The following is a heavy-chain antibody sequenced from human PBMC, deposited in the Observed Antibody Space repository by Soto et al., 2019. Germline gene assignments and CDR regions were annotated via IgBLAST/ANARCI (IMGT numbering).Heavy chain of an antibody. CDR1: GFTFSDYY. CDR3: ARDPVAEVGATRGFDY. D-gene: IGHD1-26*01. Sequence: QVQLVESGGGLVKPGGSLRLSCAASGFTFSDYYMSWIRQAPGKGLEWVSYLSSTGSTIYYADSVKGRFTISRDNAKNSLYLQMNGLRAEDTAVYYCARDPVAEVGATRGFDYWGQGTLVTVSS. J-gene: IGHJ4*02. V-gene: IGHV3-11*01. CDR2: LSSTGSTI.